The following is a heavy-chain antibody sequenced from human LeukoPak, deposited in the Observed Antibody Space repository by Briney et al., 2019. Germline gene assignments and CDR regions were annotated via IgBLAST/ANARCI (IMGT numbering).Heavy chain of an antibody. J-gene: IGHJ4*02. D-gene: IGHD3-10*01. CDR1: ADSLSSGGHY. V-gene: IGHV4-31*03. CDR2: IHHSGRS. CDR3: ARGGNRFGGFYFDY. Sequence: SQTLSLTCTVSADSLSSGGHYWAWIRQFPGKDLESIGFIHHSGRSRHNPSLKDRVAISVDTFRKQFALKLSSVTAADTAMYYCARGGNRFGGFYFDYWGQGIQVIVSS.